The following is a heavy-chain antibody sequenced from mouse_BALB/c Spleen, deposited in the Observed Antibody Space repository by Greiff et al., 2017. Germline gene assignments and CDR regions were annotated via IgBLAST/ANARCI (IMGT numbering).Heavy chain of an antibody. CDR2: IRLKSNNYAT. J-gene: IGHJ3*01. CDR3: TREDGYYFAH. V-gene: IGHV6-6*02. D-gene: IGHD2-3*01. Sequence: EVQVVESGGGLVQPGGSMKLSCVASGFTFSNYWMNWVRQSPEKGLEWVAEIRLKSNNYATHYAESVKGRFTISRDDSKSSVYLQMNNLRAEDTGIYYCTREDGYYFAHWGQGTLVTVSA. CDR1: GFTFSNYW.